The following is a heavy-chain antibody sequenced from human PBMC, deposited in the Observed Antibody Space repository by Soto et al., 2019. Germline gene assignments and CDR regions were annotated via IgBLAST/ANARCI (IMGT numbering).Heavy chain of an antibody. D-gene: IGHD6-13*01. V-gene: IGHV4-59*08. CDR2: IYYSGST. Sequence: QVQLQESGPGLVKPSETLSLTSTVSGGSISSYYWSWIRQPPGKGLEWIGYIYYSGSTNYNPSLKSRVTISVDTSKNQFSLKLSSVTAADTAVYYCARRYSSAFDIWGQGTMVTVSS. J-gene: IGHJ3*02. CDR1: GGSISSYY. CDR3: ARRYSSAFDI.